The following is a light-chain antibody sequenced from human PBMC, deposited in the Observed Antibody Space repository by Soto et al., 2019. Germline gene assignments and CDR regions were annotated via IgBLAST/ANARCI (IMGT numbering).Light chain of an antibody. CDR1: QGISSY. J-gene: IGKJ1*01. Sequence: IRMTQSPSSFSASTGDRVTITCRASQGISSYLAWYQQKPGKAPKLLIYAASTLQSGVPSRFSGSGSGTDFTLTISCLQSEDFATYYCQQYYSYQWTFSQGTKVDIK. CDR3: QQYYSYQWT. CDR2: AAS. V-gene: IGKV1-8*01.